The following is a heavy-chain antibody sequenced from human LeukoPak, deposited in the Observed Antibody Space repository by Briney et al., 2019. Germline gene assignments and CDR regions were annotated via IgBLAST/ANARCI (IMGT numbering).Heavy chain of an antibody. CDR2: IYTSGST. J-gene: IGHJ5*02. Sequence: SETLSLTCTVSGGSISSSSYYWSWIRQPAGKGLEWIGRIYTSGSTNYNPSLKSRVTMSVDTSKNQFSLKLSSVTAADTAVYYCARDKEYSSSGFDPWGQGTLVTVSS. V-gene: IGHV4-61*02. CDR1: GGSISSSSYY. CDR3: ARDKEYSSSGFDP. D-gene: IGHD6-6*01.